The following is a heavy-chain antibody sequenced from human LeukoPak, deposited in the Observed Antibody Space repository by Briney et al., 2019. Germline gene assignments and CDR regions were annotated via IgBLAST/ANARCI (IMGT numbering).Heavy chain of an antibody. V-gene: IGHV1-69*13. Sequence: SVKVSCKASGYTFIRYYMHWVRQAPGQGLEWMGGIIPIFGTANYAQKFQGRVTITADEFTSTAYMELSSLRSEDTAVYYCARRINGEYYFDYWGQGTLVTVSS. D-gene: IGHD3-10*01. CDR1: GYTFIRYY. J-gene: IGHJ4*02. CDR3: ARRINGEYYFDY. CDR2: IIPIFGTA.